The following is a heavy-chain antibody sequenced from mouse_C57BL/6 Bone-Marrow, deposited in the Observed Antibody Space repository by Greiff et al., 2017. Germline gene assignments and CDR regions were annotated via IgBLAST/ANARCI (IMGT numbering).Heavy chain of an antibody. J-gene: IGHJ3*01. CDR1: GYTFTDYY. CDR3: ESVGCDAWFAY. D-gene: IGHD2-2*01. V-gene: IGHV1-26*01. CDR2: INPNNGGT. Sequence: EVQLQQSGPELVKPGASVKISCKASGYTFTDYYMNWVKQSHGKSLEWIGDINPNNGGTSYNQKFKGKATSTVDKSSSTAYMGLRSLTSEDSAVYYCESVGCDAWFAYWGQGTLVTVSA.